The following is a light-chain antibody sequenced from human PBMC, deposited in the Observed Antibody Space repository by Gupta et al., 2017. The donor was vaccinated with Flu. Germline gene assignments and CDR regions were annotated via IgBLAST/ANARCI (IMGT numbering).Light chain of an antibody. CDR2: AAS. CDR1: QSVSSY. J-gene: IGKJ1*01. Sequence: EIVLTQSPATLSLSPGERTTLSCRDSQSVSSYLAWYKQKPGQAPRLLIYAASNMAMGITDRFSGSGYGTDFTLTSSSREHEDFAGYYGQHRSNSPLFGRGTKVEIK. CDR3: QHRSNSPL. V-gene: IGKV3-11*01.